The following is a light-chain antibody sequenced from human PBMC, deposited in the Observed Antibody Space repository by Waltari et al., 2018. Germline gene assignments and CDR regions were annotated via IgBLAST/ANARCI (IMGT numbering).Light chain of an antibody. Sequence: SYVLTQPPSMSVAPEQTARITCGGDNVGSKTVNWYQLKPGQAPLLVIYYDGERPSGIPERFSGSNSEMTATLTISRVEAGDEADYFCQVWDTTSDHLIFGGGTKLTVL. CDR1: NVGSKT. J-gene: IGLJ2*01. CDR3: QVWDTTSDHLI. CDR2: YDG. V-gene: IGLV3-21*04.